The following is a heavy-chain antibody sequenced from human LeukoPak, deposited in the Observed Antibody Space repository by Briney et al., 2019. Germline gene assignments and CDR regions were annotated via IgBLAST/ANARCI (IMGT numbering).Heavy chain of an antibody. J-gene: IGHJ2*01. D-gene: IGHD3-10*01. V-gene: IGHV4-34*01. CDR1: GGSFSGYY. CDR3: ARSGGYFDL. CDR2: INHTGGT. Sequence: SETLSLTCAAYGGSFSGYYWSWIRQPPGKGLEWIGEINHTGGTNYNPSLKSRVTISVGTSKNQFSLKLSSVTAADTAVYYCARSGGYFDLWGRGTLVTVSS.